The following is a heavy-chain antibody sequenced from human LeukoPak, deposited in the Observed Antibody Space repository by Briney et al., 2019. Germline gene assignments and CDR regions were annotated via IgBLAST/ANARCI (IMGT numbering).Heavy chain of an antibody. CDR1: GGSISSSNW. J-gene: IGHJ6*03. Sequence: SETLSLTCAVSGGSISSSNWWSWVRPPPGKGLEWIGSIYYSGSTYYNPSLKSRVTISVDTSKNQFSLKLSSVTAADTAVYYCARTHDSSYYYYMDVWGKGTTVTVSS. D-gene: IGHD3-22*01. V-gene: IGHV4-39*01. CDR3: ARTHDSSYYYYMDV. CDR2: IYYSGST.